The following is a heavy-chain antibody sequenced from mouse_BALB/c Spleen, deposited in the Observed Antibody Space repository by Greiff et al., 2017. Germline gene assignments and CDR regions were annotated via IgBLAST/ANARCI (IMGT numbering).Heavy chain of an antibody. Sequence: EVKLMESGPGLVKPSQSLSLTCTVTGYSITSDYAWNWIRQFPGNKLEWMGYISYSGSTSYNPSLKSRISITRDTSKNQFFLQLNSVTTEDTATYYCANHYYYGSSWYFDVWGAGTTVTVSS. V-gene: IGHV3-2*02. J-gene: IGHJ1*01. CDR2: ISYSGST. CDR1: GYSITSDYA. D-gene: IGHD1-1*01. CDR3: ANHYYYGSSWYFDV.